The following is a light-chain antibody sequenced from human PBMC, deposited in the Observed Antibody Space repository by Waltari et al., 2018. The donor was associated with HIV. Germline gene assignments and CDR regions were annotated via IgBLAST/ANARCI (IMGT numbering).Light chain of an antibody. CDR2: RDR. CDR3: HSYDSRLSGSV. V-gene: IGLV1-40*01. Sequence: QSVLTQPPSVSGAPGQRVTISCTGSDSNIGASYDVHWYQHHPGTVPKLLISRDRQRPSGVPDRFSGSKSGSSASLAISGLQAEDEAYYYCHSYDSRLSGSVFGGGTKLTVL. J-gene: IGLJ3*02. CDR1: DSNIGASYD.